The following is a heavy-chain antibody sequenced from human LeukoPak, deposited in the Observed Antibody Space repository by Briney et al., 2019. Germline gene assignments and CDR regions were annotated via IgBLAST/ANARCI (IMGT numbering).Heavy chain of an antibody. D-gene: IGHD3-3*01. CDR3: ARDHGELTYYDFWSGYYQRNYYYYMDV. V-gene: IGHV1-18*01. Sequence: ASVKVSCKASGYTFTSYGISWVRQAPGQGLEWMGWISAYNGNTNYGQKLQGRVTMTTDTSTSTAYMELRSLRSDDTAVYYCARDHGELTYYDFWSGYYQRNYYYYMDVWGKGTTVTVSS. CDR2: ISAYNGNT. J-gene: IGHJ6*03. CDR1: GYTFTSYG.